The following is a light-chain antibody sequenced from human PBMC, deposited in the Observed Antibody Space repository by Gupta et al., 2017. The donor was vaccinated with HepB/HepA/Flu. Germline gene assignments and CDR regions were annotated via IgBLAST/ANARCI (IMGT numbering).Light chain of an antibody. J-gene: IGKJ1*01. CDR1: QSLLHSNGYTY. Sequence: DIVMTQSPLSLPVTPGEQASISCRSSQSLLHSNGYTYLDWYRQKPGQSPQLLIYLSSQRAYGVPDRFSGSGSGTDFTLKINRVEAEDVGVYYCRQGLQTPIPFGRGTKVEIK. V-gene: IGKV2-28*01. CDR3: RQGLQTPIP. CDR2: LSS.